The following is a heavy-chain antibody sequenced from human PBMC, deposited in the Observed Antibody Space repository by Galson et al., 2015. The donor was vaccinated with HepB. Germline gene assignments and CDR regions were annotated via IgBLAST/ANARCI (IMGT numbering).Heavy chain of an antibody. CDR1: GFTFSNYW. CDR2: ISYDGSNK. CDR3: GRGGLRAVAGTKGDY. D-gene: IGHD6-19*01. V-gene: IGHV3-30*03. J-gene: IGHJ4*02. Sequence: SLRLSCAASGFTFSNYWMQWVRQAPGKGLEWVAVISYDGSNKYYGDLVKGRFTISRDNSKNTLYLQMNSLRNEDTAVYYCGRGGLRAVAGTKGDYWGQGTLVTVSS.